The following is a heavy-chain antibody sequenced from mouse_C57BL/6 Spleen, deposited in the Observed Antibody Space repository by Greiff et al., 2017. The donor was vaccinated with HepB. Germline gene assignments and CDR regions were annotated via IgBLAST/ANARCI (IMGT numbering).Heavy chain of an antibody. CDR2: IHPSDSDT. J-gene: IGHJ3*01. D-gene: IGHD4-1*01. V-gene: IGHV1-74*01. CDR3: AIPPPLTPFAY. CDR1: GYTFTSYW. Sequence: QVHVKQPGAELVKPGASVKVSCKASGYTFTSYWMHWVKQRPGQGLEWIGRIHPSDSDTNYNQKFKGKATLTVDKSSSTAYMQLSSLTSEDSAVYYCAIPPPLTPFAYWGQGTLVTVSA.